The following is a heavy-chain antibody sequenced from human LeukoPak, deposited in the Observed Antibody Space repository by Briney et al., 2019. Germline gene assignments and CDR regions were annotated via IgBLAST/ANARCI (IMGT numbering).Heavy chain of an antibody. D-gene: IGHD4-23*01. CDR3: ARVPVVTPADY. V-gene: IGHV3-23*01. Sequence: PGGSLRLSCAASGFTLNNYAMSWVRQAPGKGLEWVSATSSSDAGTYHADSVRGRFTISRDNSKNTLYLQMNSLRAEDTAVYYCARVPVVTPADYWGQGTLVTVSS. CDR2: TSSSDAGT. J-gene: IGHJ4*02. CDR1: GFTLNNYA.